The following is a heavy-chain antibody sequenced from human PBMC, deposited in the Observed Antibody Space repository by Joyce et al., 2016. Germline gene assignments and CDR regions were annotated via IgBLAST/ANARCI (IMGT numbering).Heavy chain of an antibody. CDR2: MSSSGSIK. Sequence: EVQLVDSGGGLVQPGGSLRLSLAASGFTFSKYGINWFRQAPGKGLEWISNMSSSGSIKQYVDSVRGRFTISRDSAKNSVYLQMNSLRVEDTAVYYCARDGRSSCGDYWGQGTLVTVSS. D-gene: IGHD6-19*01. J-gene: IGHJ4*02. CDR1: GFTFSKYG. V-gene: IGHV3-48*01. CDR3: ARDGRSSCGDY.